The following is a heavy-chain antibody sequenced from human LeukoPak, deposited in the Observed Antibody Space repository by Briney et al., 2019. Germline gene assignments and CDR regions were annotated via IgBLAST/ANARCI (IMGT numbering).Heavy chain of an antibody. CDR3: ARGRDYYDSSGYYPVNFDY. J-gene: IGHJ4*02. V-gene: IGHV3-30*04. Sequence: GGSLRLSCAASGFTFSSYAMHWVRQAPGKGLEWVAVISYDGSNKYYADSVKGRFTISRDNSKNTLYLQMNSLRAEDTAVYYCARGRDYYDSSGYYPVNFDYWGQGTLATVSS. D-gene: IGHD3-22*01. CDR2: ISYDGSNK. CDR1: GFTFSSYA.